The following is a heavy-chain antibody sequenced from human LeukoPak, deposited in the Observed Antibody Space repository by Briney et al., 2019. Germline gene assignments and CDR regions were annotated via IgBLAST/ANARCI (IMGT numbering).Heavy chain of an antibody. CDR2: IYSSGST. J-gene: IGHJ2*01. D-gene: IGHD2-2*01. CDR1: GGSLSSYY. V-gene: IGHV4-4*07. CDR3: ARGQYHLLYWYFDL. Sequence: SETLSLTCTVSGGSLSSYYWSWIRQPAGKGLEWIGRIYSSGSTNYNPSLKSRVTMSVDTSQNQFSLKLSSVTAADTAVYYCARGQYHLLYWYFDLWGRGTLVTVSS.